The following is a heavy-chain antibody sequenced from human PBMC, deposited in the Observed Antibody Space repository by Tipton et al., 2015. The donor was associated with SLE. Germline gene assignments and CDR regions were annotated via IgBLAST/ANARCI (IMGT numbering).Heavy chain of an antibody. D-gene: IGHD1-14*01. J-gene: IGHJ4*02. Sequence: TLSLTCAVSGESFNGYFWTWIRQPPGKGLEWIAEIIHSGVTNYNPSLRSRVTISVDMSKNQVSLKLSSVTAADTAVYYCARQGPEGGFDYWGQGTLVTVSS. V-gene: IGHV4-34*12. CDR1: GESFNGYF. CDR2: IIHSGVT. CDR3: ARQGPEGGFDY.